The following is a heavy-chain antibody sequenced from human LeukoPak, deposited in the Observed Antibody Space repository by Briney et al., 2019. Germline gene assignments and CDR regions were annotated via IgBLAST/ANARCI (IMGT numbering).Heavy chain of an antibody. D-gene: IGHD2-21*01. CDR3: ARHAFSWTRGDHAFDI. V-gene: IGHV5-51*01. J-gene: IGHJ3*02. CDR2: IYPGDSDT. CDR1: GYSFTSYW. Sequence: RGESLKISCQGSGYSFTSYWIGWVRQMPGKGLEWMGIIYPGDSDTRYSPSFQGQVPISADTSISTAYLQWSSLKASATAMYYCARHAFSWTRGDHAFDIWGQGTMVTVSS.